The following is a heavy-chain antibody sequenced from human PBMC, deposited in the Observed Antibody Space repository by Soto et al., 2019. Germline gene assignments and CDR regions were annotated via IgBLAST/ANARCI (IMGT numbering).Heavy chain of an antibody. D-gene: IGHD1-20*01. V-gene: IGHV5-51*01. CDR2: IYPHDSDT. J-gene: IGHJ4*02. Sequence: ESLKISCKGSGYNCATYWIGWVRQMPGKGLEWMGIIYPHDSDTRYSPSFQGQVTISADKSISTAYLQWSSLKASDTAIYYCARRLDNTLDFWGQGTLVTVSS. CDR3: ARRLDNTLDF. CDR1: GYNCATYW.